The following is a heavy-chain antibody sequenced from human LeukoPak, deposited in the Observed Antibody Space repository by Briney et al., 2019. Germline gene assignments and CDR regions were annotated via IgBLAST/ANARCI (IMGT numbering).Heavy chain of an antibody. V-gene: IGHV4-39*01. CDR3: ARRRDWNHLFDY. Sequence: PSETLSLTCTVSGGSISSSSYYWGWIRQPPGKGLEWIGSIYYSGGTYYNPSLKSRVTISVDTSKNQFSLKLSSVTAADTAAYYCARRRDWNHLFDYWGQGTLVTVSS. CDR1: GGSISSSSYY. D-gene: IGHD1-1*01. CDR2: IYYSGGT. J-gene: IGHJ4*02.